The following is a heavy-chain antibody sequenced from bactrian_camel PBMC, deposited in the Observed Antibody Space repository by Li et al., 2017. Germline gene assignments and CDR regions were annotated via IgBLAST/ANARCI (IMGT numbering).Heavy chain of an antibody. CDR3: AAKDGLFCNYEEDFTY. CDR2: FDTDGST. Sequence: HVQLVESGGGSVQAGGSLRLSCAASGNMYGSYCMGWFRQAPGKAREGVAAFDTDGSTSYVDSVKGRFTISRDSAKSTLDLQMNSLNPEDTAIYYCAAKDGLFCNYEEDFTYWGQRTQVTVSS. D-gene: IGHD4*01. V-gene: IGHV3S53*01. CDR1: GNMYGSYC. J-gene: IGHJ4*01.